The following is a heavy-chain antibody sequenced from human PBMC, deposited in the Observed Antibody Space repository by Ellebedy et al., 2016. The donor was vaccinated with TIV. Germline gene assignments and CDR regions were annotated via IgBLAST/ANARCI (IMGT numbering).Heavy chain of an antibody. V-gene: IGHV4-59*01. D-gene: IGHD5-18*01. CDR2: IYYTGGA. CDR1: GGSISSYY. Sequence: MPSETLSLTCTVSGGSISSYYWSWIRQFPGKGLEWIGYIYYTGGATYNPSLKSRVSISVDTSKDQLSLKLSSVTAADTAVYYCARDSYPERGYAYGRDPFDLWGQGTMVIVSS. J-gene: IGHJ3*01. CDR3: ARDSYPERGYAYGRDPFDL.